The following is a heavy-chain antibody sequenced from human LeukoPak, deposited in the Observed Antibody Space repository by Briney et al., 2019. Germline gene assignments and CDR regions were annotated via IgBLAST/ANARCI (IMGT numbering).Heavy chain of an antibody. CDR1: GGTFKNYA. CDR2: ILPIFGTT. CDR3: AREAGLKDAFDI. Sequence: ASVKVSCKASGGTFKNYAISWVRQAPGQGLEWMGGILPIFGTTNYAQKFQARVTITADESTSTAYMEMSSLRSEDTAVYYCAREAGLKDAFDIWGQGTMVTVSS. D-gene: IGHD3/OR15-3a*01. V-gene: IGHV1-69*13. J-gene: IGHJ3*02.